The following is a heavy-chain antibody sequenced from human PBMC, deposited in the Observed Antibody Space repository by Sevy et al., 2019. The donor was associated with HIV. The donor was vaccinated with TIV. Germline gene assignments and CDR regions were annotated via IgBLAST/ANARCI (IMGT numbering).Heavy chain of an antibody. CDR2: IKQDGSEK. CDR1: GFTFSRYW. V-gene: IGHV3-7*01. Sequence: GGSLRLSCVASGFTFSRYWMHWVRQAPGKGLEWVANIKQDGSEKYYVGSVKGRFTISRDNAKNTVYLQMNSLRAEDTAVYYCAGRSFDYWGQGTLVTVSS. CDR3: AGRSFDY. J-gene: IGHJ4*02.